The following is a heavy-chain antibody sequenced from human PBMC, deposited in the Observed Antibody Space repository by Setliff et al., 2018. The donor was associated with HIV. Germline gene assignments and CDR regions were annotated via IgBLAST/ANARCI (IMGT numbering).Heavy chain of an antibody. J-gene: IGHJ4*02. CDR1: GGSFSGYY. Sequence: SETLSLTCAVYGGSFSGYYWSWIRQPPGKGLEWIGEINHSGSTDYNPSLKSRVTISVDTSKNQFSLKLSSVTAADTAVYYCAREGQIAARALDYWGQGTLVTVSS. CDR2: INHSGST. CDR3: AREGQIAARALDY. D-gene: IGHD6-6*01. V-gene: IGHV4-34*01.